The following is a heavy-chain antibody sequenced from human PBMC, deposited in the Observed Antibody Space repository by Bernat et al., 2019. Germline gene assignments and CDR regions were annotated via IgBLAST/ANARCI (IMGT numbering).Heavy chain of an antibody. J-gene: IGHJ4*02. D-gene: IGHD7-27*01. CDR1: GFTFSTYW. V-gene: IGHV3-74*01. Sequence: EVQLVESGGGLVQPGGSLRLSCATSGFTFSTYWMHWVRQAPGKGLVWVSRINSDGGSATYADSVKGRFTISRDNAKNTLYLQMNSLKADDTAVYYCARETNWLRDYWGQGTLVTVCS. CDR2: INSDGGSA. CDR3: ARETNWLRDY.